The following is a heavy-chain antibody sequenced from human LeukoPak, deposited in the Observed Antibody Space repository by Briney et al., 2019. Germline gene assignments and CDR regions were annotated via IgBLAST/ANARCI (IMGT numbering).Heavy chain of an antibody. Sequence: PGGSLRLSCAASGFIFSGYGIHWVRQAPGKGLEWVAFIRYDGGNTYYADSVKGRFTISRDNSKNTLDLHMNSLTEDTAVYYCARGHCRRTSCYTRDQAFDIWGQGTTVTVSS. CDR3: ARGHCRRTSCYTRDQAFDI. CDR1: GFIFSGYG. V-gene: IGHV3-30*02. CDR2: IRYDGGNT. J-gene: IGHJ3*02. D-gene: IGHD2-2*02.